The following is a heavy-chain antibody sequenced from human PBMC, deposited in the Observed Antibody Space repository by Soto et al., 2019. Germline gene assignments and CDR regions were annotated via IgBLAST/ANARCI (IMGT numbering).Heavy chain of an antibody. V-gene: IGHV1-18*01. CDR1: GYTFTSYG. D-gene: IGHD3-22*01. J-gene: IGHJ5*02. Sequence: ASVKASCKSSGYTFTSYGISWVRQAPGQGLEWMGWISAYNGNTNYAQKLQGRVTMTTDTSTSTAYMELRSLRSDDTAVYYCARKGNYYDSSGYYYEPWGQGPLVTVSS. CDR3: ARKGNYYDSSGYYYEP. CDR2: ISAYNGNT.